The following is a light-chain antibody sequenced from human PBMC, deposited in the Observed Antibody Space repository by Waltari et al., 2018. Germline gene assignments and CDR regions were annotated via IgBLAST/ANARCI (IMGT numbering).Light chain of an antibody. CDR1: QTVSSN. CDR3: QQYNNWPPWT. V-gene: IGKV3-15*01. Sequence: ETELTQSPATLSVSPRERVTLSCRASQTVSSNLAWYQQKPGQVPRLLVYGASIRATGIPARFSGSGSGTQFTLTINSLQSEDFAVYYCQQYNNWPPWTFGQGTKVEIK. CDR2: GAS. J-gene: IGKJ1*01.